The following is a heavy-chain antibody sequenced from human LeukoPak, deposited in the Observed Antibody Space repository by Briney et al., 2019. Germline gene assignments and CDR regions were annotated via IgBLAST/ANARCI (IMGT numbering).Heavy chain of an antibody. V-gene: IGHV3-53*01. CDR3: ARGDDSGYYDYFDY. D-gene: IGHD3-22*01. CDR2: IYTGGTT. J-gene: IGHJ4*02. Sequence: GGSLRLSCAASGFTVDSNYLSWVRQAPGKGLEWVSTIYTGGTTYYAASVKGRFTISRDFSKNTVFLHMNSLRAEDTAMYYCARGDDSGYYDYFDYWGQGALVTVSS. CDR1: GFTVDSNY.